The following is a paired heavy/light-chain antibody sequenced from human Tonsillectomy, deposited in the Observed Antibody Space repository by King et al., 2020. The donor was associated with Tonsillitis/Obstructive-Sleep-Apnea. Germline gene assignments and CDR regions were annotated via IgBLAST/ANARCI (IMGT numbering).Heavy chain of an antibody. D-gene: IGHD6-19*01. CDR3: ARDSVVSGRFSLGMAVAAISDY. V-gene: IGHV1-18*04. CDR1: GYTFMSYG. J-gene: IGHJ4*02. CDR2: ISAYNSNT. Sequence: QVQLVQSGAEVKKPGASVKVSCKASGYTFMSYGFSWVRQAPGQGLEWMGWISAYNSNTKFAQNFQGRVTMTTDTSTSTAYMELRSLRSDDTAVYYCARDSVVSGRFSLGMAVAAISDYWGQGTLVTVSS.
Light chain of an antibody. CDR2: AAS. CDR1: QGIRND. Sequence: DVQMTQSPSSLSASVGDRVTITCRASQGIRNDLGWYQQKPGKAPKRLIYAASSLQSGVPSRFSGSGSGTEFTLTISSLQPEDFATYYCLQHNSYPRTFGQGTKVEIE. J-gene: IGKJ1*01. CDR3: LQHNSYPRT. V-gene: IGKV1-17*01.